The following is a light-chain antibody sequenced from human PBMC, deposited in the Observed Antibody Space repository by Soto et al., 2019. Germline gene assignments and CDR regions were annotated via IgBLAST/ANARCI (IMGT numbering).Light chain of an antibody. CDR3: KHYGT. Sequence: DIQMTQSPSTLSASVGDRVTITCRASQSISRWLAWHQQKPGKAPKLLIYRASSLDSGVPSRFSGSGSGIEFTLTISCLLPDNFATYCCKHYGTFGQGTQGDIK. CDR1: QSISRW. J-gene: IGKJ1*01. V-gene: IGKV1-5*03. CDR2: RAS.